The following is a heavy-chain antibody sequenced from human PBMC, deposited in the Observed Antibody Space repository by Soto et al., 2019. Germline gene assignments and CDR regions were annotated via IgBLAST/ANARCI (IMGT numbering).Heavy chain of an antibody. V-gene: IGHV3-33*01. CDR2: IWYDGTQK. Sequence: QVQLEESGGGVVQPGRSLRLSCEASGFTFNTYSMHWVRQPPGKGLEWLAAIWYDGTQKYYADSVKGRFIISRDNSKNTLSLQMNALRDEDTAVYFCAREKTAWPLAYGLDFWGQGTTVTVSS. J-gene: IGHJ6*02. CDR3: AREKTAWPLAYGLDF. CDR1: GFTFNTYS. D-gene: IGHD2-21*02.